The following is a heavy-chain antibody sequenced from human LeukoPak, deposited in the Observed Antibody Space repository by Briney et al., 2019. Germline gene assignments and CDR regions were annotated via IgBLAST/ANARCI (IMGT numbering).Heavy chain of an antibody. CDR3: ARVGESSSWYPLDY. CDR2: IKQDGSEK. V-gene: IGHV3-7*01. Sequence: GGSLRLSCAASGFTFSSYWMSWVRQAPGKGLEWVANIKQDGSEKYYVDSVKGRFTISRDNAKNSLYLQMNSLRAEDTAVYYCARVGESSSWYPLDYWGQGTLVTVSS. D-gene: IGHD6-13*01. CDR1: GFTFSSYW. J-gene: IGHJ4*02.